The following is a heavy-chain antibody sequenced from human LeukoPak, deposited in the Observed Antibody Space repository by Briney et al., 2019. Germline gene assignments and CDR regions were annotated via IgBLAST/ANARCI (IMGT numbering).Heavy chain of an antibody. J-gene: IGHJ5*02. CDR1: GFTFSRYG. CDR3: ARDLGQYYDTSDNWFDP. D-gene: IGHD3-22*01. Sequence: GGSLRLSCAGSGFTFSRYGFNWVRQAPGKGLEWVSYISSSSSTIYYADSVKGRFTISRDNAKNSLYLQMNSLRAEDTAVYYCARDLGQYYDTSDNWFDPWGQGTLVTVSS. CDR2: ISSSSSTI. V-gene: IGHV3-48*01.